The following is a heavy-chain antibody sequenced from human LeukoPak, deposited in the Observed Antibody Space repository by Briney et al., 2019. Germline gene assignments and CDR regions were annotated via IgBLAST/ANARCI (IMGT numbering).Heavy chain of an antibody. V-gene: IGHV3-23*01. CDR3: VKDATPRNSIWDYFGK. D-gene: IGHD4-23*01. CDR2: IGGRTET. Sequence: PGGSLRLSCVASGFTFDICAMSWVRQAAGKGPEWVSSIGGRTETFYADSGKGGFTFSRDNSQNTLCLQMNSLRAEDTAVYYCVKDATPRNSIWDYFGKWGQGALVTVST. J-gene: IGHJ4*02. CDR1: GFTFDICA.